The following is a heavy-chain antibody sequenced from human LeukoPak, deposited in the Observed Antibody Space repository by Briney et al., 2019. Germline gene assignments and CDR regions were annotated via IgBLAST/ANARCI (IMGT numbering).Heavy chain of an antibody. CDR1: GASISSSSYY. D-gene: IGHD5-24*01. J-gene: IGHJ4*02. V-gene: IGHV4-39*01. CDR3: ASWGWLQHRPTYYFDY. CDR2: IYYTGST. Sequence: SETLSLTCPVSGASISSSSYYWGWIRQPPGKGLEWIGSIYYTGSTYYNPSLKSRVTISVDTSKNQFSLKLSSVTAADTAVYYCASWGWLQHRPTYYFDYWGQGTLVTVSS.